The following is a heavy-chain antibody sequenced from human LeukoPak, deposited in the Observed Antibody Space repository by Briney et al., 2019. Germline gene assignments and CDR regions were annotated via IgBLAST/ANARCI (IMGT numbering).Heavy chain of an antibody. CDR2: INHSGST. D-gene: IGHD6-13*01. J-gene: IGHJ6*03. V-gene: IGHV4-34*01. Sequence: SETLSLTCAVYGGSFSGYYWSWIRQPPGKGLEWIGEINHSGSTNYNPSLKSRVTISVDTSKNQFSLKLSSVTAADTAVYYCASTEQPHYYYYMDVWGQGTVVTVSS. CDR3: ASTEQPHYYYYMDV. CDR1: GGSFSGYY.